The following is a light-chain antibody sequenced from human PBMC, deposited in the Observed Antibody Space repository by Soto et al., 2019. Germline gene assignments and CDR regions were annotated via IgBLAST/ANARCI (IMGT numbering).Light chain of an antibody. CDR3: QQRGDWPPIT. V-gene: IGKV3D-20*02. CDR2: DAS. CDR1: QTVRNNY. J-gene: IGKJ5*01. Sequence: EIVLTQSPGTLSLSPGERATLFCRASQTVRNNYLAWYQQRPGQAPRLLIYDASTRATGIPDRFSGSGSGTDFTLTISSLEPEDFAVYYCQQRGDWPPITFGQGTRLEIK.